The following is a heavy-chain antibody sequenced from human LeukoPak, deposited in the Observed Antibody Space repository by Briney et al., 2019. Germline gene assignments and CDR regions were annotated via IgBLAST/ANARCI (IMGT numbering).Heavy chain of an antibody. CDR2: INHSGST. Sequence: ETLSLTCAVYGGSFSGYYWSWIRQPPGKGLEWIGEINHSGSTNYNPSLKSRVTISVDTSKNQFSLKLSSMTAADTAVYYCAREEAWSSSSLGGFDPWGQGTLVTVSS. V-gene: IGHV4-34*01. D-gene: IGHD6-6*01. J-gene: IGHJ5*02. CDR3: AREEAWSSSSLGGFDP. CDR1: GGSFSGYY.